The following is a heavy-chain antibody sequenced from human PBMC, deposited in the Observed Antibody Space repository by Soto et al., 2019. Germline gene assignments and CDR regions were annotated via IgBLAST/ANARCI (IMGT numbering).Heavy chain of an antibody. CDR2: IDPSDSYT. D-gene: IGHD2-2*01. CDR3: ASFEPAGGAFDI. Sequence: XESLKVSWQCSGYSFTSYWISWVLQMPGKGLEWMGRIDPSDSYTNYSPSFQGHVTISADKSISTAYLQWSSLKASDTAMYYCASFEPAGGAFDIWGQGTMVTVSS. V-gene: IGHV5-10-1*01. CDR1: GYSFTSYW. J-gene: IGHJ3*02.